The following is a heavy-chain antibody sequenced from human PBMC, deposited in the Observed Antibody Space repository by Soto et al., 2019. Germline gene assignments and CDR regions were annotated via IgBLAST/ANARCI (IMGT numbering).Heavy chain of an antibody. CDR2: ISYDGSNK. V-gene: IGHV3-30*18. J-gene: IGHJ4*02. CDR3: AKDFGVGAILDY. D-gene: IGHD1-26*01. CDR1: GFTFSSYG. Sequence: QVQLVESGGGVVQPGRSLRLSCAASGFTFSSYGMHWVRQAPGKGLEWVAVISYDGSNKYYADSVKGRFTISRDNSKNTLYLQMNSLRAEDTAVYYCAKDFGVGAILDYWGQGTLVTVSS.